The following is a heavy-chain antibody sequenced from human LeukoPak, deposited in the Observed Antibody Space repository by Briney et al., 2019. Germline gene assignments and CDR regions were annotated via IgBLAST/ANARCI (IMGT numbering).Heavy chain of an antibody. V-gene: IGHV3-23*01. J-gene: IGHJ4*02. CDR3: AKGDEGSGWYAGYLDY. CDR1: GFTFSSYA. CDR2: ISSSGYST. D-gene: IGHD6-19*01. Sequence: GGSLRLSCAASGFTFSSYAMTWVRQAPGKGLEWVSTISSSGYSTYYADSVKGRFTISRDNAKNSLYLQMNSLRAEDTALYYCAKGDEGSGWYAGYLDYWGQGTLVTVSS.